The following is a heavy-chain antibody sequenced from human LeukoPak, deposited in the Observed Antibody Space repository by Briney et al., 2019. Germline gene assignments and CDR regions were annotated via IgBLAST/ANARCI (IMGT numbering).Heavy chain of an antibody. J-gene: IGHJ4*02. D-gene: IGHD3-16*01. Sequence: GGSLRLSCAASGFTFSSYTLNWVRQAPGKGLEWVSAIGGSGDNTYYADSVKGRFTISRDNSKYTLYLQMNSLRAEDTAVYYCAKVTYDYVWGSYESWGQGTLVTVSS. V-gene: IGHV3-23*01. CDR1: GFTFSSYT. CDR3: AKVTYDYVWGSYES. CDR2: IGGSGDNT.